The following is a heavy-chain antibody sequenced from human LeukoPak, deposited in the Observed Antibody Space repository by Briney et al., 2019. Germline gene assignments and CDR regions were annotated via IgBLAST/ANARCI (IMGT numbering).Heavy chain of an antibody. V-gene: IGHV3-30*18. D-gene: IGHD3-3*01. CDR1: GFTFSSYG. CDR2: ISYDGSNK. Sequence: GRSLRLSCAASGFTFSSYGMHWVRQAPGKGLERVAVISYDGSNKYYADSVKGRFTISRDNSKNTLYLQMNSLRAEDTAVYYCAKGGVTILSYFDYWGQGTLVTVSS. CDR3: AKGGVTILSYFDY. J-gene: IGHJ4*02.